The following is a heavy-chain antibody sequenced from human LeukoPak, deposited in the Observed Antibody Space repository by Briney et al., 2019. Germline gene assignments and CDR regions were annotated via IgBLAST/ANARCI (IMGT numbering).Heavy chain of an antibody. CDR1: GGSISSYY. V-gene: IGHV4-4*07. CDR2: IYTSGST. D-gene: IGHD6-19*01. J-gene: IGHJ6*02. Sequence: PSETLSLTCTVSGGSISSYYWSWIRQPAGKGLEWIGRIYTSGSTNYNPSLKSRVTMSVDTSKNQFSLKLSSVTAADTAVYYCARDRVVVAGTVDYYYYYGMDVWGQGTTVTVSS. CDR3: ARDRVVVAGTVDYYYYYGMDV.